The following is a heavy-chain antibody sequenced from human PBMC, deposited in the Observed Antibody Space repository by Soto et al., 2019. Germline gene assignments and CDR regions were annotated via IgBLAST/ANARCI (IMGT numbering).Heavy chain of an antibody. D-gene: IGHD3-9*01. J-gene: IGHJ6*02. Sequence: QVQLVESGGGVVQPGRSLRLSCAASGFTFSSYGMHWVRQAPGKGLEWVAVISYDGSNKYYADSVKGRFTISRDNSKNTLYLQMNSLRAEDTAVYYCAKDIEYYDILTGYYRPDYYYYGMDVWGQGTTVTVSS. V-gene: IGHV3-30*18. CDR3: AKDIEYYDILTGYYRPDYYYYGMDV. CDR1: GFTFSSYG. CDR2: ISYDGSNK.